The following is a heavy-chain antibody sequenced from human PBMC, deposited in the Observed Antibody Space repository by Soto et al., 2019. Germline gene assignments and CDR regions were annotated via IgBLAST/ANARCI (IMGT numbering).Heavy chain of an antibody. J-gene: IGHJ4*02. Sequence: PSETLSLTCTVSGGSISSYYWSWIRQPPGKGLEWIGYIYYSGITNYNPSLKSRVTISVDTSKNQFSLKLSSVTAADTAVYYCARRWGSAADYWGQGTLVTVS. CDR2: IYYSGIT. CDR1: GGSISSYY. V-gene: IGHV4-59*08. CDR3: ARRWGSAADY. D-gene: IGHD2-15*01.